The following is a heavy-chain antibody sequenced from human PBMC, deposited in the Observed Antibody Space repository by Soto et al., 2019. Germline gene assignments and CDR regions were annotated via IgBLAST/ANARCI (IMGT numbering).Heavy chain of an antibody. J-gene: IGHJ4*02. Sequence: GESLKISCKGSGYSFTSYWIGWVRQMPGKGLEWMGIIYPGDSDTRYSPSFQGQVTISADKSISTAYLQWSSLKASDTAMYYCARSRGRFLEWLLLVYWGQGTLVTVSS. D-gene: IGHD3-3*01. V-gene: IGHV5-51*01. CDR3: ARSRGRFLEWLLLVY. CDR1: GYSFTSYW. CDR2: IYPGDSDT.